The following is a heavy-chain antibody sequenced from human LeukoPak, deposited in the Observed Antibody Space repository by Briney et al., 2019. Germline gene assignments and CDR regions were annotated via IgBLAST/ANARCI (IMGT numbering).Heavy chain of an antibody. V-gene: IGHV4-59*01. CDR1: GGSISPYY. CDR2: IYYTGST. CDR3: AQFDSGGYYSTY. D-gene: IGHD3-22*01. J-gene: IGHJ4*02. Sequence: PSETLSLTCTVSGGSISPYYWSWIRQPPGKGLEWIGYIYYTGSTNYNPSLKSRVSMSADTSKNQLSLKLTSVTAADTAVYYCAQFDSGGYYSTYWGQGTLVTVSS.